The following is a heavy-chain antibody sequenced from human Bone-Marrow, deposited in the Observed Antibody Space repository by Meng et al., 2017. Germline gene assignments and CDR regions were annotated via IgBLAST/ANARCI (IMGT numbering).Heavy chain of an antibody. V-gene: IGHV1-69*06. D-gene: IGHD6-19*01. Sequence: SVKVSCKASGGTFSSYAISWVRQAPGQGLEWMGGIIPIFGTANYAQKFQGRVTITADKSTSTAYMELSSLRSEDTAVYYCARDCSGWDGGSAFDIWGQGTMVTVSS. CDR3: ARDCSGWDGGSAFDI. J-gene: IGHJ3*02. CDR1: GGTFSSYA. CDR2: IIPIFGTA.